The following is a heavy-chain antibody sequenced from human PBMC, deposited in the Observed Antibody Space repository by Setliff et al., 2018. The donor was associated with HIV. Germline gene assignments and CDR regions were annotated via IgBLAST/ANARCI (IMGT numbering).Heavy chain of an antibody. D-gene: IGHD1-26*01. CDR2: IIPIFGTA. V-gene: IGHV1-69*13. CDR3: ARGGSQYFDY. J-gene: IGHJ4*02. CDR1: GGTFRSFG. Sequence: SVKVSCKASGGTFRSFGISWVRQAPGQGLEWVGTIIPIFGTANYGQKLQGRVTITADESTSTAYMELRSLISEDTAVYYCARGGSQYFDYWGQGTLVTVSS.